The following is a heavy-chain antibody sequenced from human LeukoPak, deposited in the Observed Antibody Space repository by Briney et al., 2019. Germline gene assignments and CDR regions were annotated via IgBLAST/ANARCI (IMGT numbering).Heavy chain of an antibody. CDR2: IYYSGST. D-gene: IGHD3-3*01. V-gene: IGHV4-39*01. CDR1: GGSISSSSYY. J-gene: IGHJ5*02. Sequence: SETLSLTCTVSGGSISSSSYYWGWIRQPPGKGLEWIGSIYYSGSTYYNPSLKSRVTISVDTSKNQFSLKLSSVTAADTAVYYLAKPITIFGVVTGGFDPWGQGTLVTVSS. CDR3: AKPITIFGVVTGGFDP.